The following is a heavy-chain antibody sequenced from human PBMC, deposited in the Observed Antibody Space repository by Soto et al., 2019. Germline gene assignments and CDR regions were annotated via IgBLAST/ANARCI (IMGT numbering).Heavy chain of an antibody. J-gene: IGHJ4*02. CDR2: IWYDGSNK. V-gene: IGHV3-33*01. CDR3: ARSDDPDPVPVAISSVDY. D-gene: IGHD2-2*01. Sequence: QVQLVESGGGVVQPGRSLRLSCAACGFTFSSYGMHWVRQAPGKGLEWVAVIWYDGSNKYYADSVKGRFTISRDNSKNTLYLQMNSLRAEDTAVYYCARSDDPDPVPVAISSVDYWGQGTLVTVSS. CDR1: GFTFSSYG.